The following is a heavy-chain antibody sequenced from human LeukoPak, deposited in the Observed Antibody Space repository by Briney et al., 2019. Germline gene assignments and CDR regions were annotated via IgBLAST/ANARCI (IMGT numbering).Heavy chain of an antibody. CDR2: ISGSGGST. V-gene: IGHV3-23*01. D-gene: IGHD4-11*01. Sequence: GGSLRLSCAASGITFSSNAMSWVRQAPGKGLEWVSAISGSGGSTYYADSVKGRFTISRDNSKNTLYLEMNSLRAEDTAVYFCASDYPRYYFYMDVWGKGTTVTVSS. J-gene: IGHJ6*03. CDR1: GITFSSNA. CDR3: ASDYPRYYFYMDV.